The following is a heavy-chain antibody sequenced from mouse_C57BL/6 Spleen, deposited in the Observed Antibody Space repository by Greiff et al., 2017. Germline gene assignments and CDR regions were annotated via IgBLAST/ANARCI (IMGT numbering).Heavy chain of an antibody. V-gene: IGHV1-54*01. CDR1: GYAFTNYL. CDR3: ARGVTKAWFAY. J-gene: IGHJ3*01. D-gene: IGHD2-2*01. CDR2: INPGSGGT. Sequence: QVQLKQSGAELVRPGTSVKVSCKASGYAFTNYLIEWVKQRPGQGLEWIGVINPGSGGTNYNEKFKGKATLTADKSSSTAYMQLSSLTSEDSAVYFCARGVTKAWFAYWGQGTLVTVSA.